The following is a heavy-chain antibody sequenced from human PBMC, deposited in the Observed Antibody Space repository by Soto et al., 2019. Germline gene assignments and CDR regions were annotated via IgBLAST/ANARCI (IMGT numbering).Heavy chain of an antibody. V-gene: IGHV3-21*01. Sequence: EVQLVESGGGLVKPGGSLRLSCAASGFTFSSYSMNWVRQAPGKGLEWVSSISSSSSYIYYADSVKGRFTISRDNAKNSLYLQMNGLRAEDTAVYYCARDATALNYYYYYMDVWGKGTTVTVSS. CDR2: ISSSSSYI. D-gene: IGHD5-18*01. J-gene: IGHJ6*03. CDR1: GFTFSSYS. CDR3: ARDATALNYYYYYMDV.